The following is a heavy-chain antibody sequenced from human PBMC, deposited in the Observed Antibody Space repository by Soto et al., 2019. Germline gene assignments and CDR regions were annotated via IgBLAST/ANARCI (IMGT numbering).Heavy chain of an antibody. CDR1: GGSISSYY. CDR3: AHSGYDFFEIDY. Sequence: QVQLQESGPGLVKPSETLSLTCTVSGGSISSYYWSWIRQPPGKGLEWIGYIYYSGSTNYNPTLKSRITISVDTSKNQFSLKLSSVTAADTAVYYCAHSGYDFFEIDYWGQGTLVTVSP. V-gene: IGHV4-59*01. D-gene: IGHD5-12*01. J-gene: IGHJ4*02. CDR2: IYYSGST.